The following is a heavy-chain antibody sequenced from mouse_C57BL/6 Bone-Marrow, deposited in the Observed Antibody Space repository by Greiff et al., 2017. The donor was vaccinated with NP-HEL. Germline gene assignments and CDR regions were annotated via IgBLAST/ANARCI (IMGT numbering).Heavy chain of an antibody. J-gene: IGHJ2*01. CDR2: IDPENGDT. Sequence: EVMLVESGAELVRPGASVKLSCTASGFNIKDDYMHWVKQRPEQGLEWIGWIDPENGDTEYASKFQGKATITADTSSNTAYLQLSSLTSEDTAVYYCTTATVVDFDYWGQGTTLTVSS. D-gene: IGHD1-1*01. V-gene: IGHV14-4*01. CDR3: TTATVVDFDY. CDR1: GFNIKDDY.